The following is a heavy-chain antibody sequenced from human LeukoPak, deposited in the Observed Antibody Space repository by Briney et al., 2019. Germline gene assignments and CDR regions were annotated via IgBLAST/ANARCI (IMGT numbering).Heavy chain of an antibody. CDR1: GFAFSSYG. Sequence: GGSLRLSCAASGFAFSSYGMHWVRQAPGKGLEWVAVISYDGSNKYYADSVKGRFTISRDNSKNTLYLQMNSLRAEDTAVYYCARGYYDFWSGDYLYYFDYWGQGTLVTVSS. J-gene: IGHJ4*02. V-gene: IGHV3-30*05. CDR2: ISYDGSNK. CDR3: ARGYYDFWSGDYLYYFDY. D-gene: IGHD3-3*01.